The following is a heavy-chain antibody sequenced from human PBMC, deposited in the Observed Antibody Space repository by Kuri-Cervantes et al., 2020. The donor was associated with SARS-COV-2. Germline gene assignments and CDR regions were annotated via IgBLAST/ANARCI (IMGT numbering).Heavy chain of an antibody. CDR2: IYYSGST. Sequence: SQTLSLTCSVSNFSISSTYYWGWIRQPPGKGLEWIGSIYYSGSTYYNPSLKSRVTISVDTSKNQFSLKLSSVTAADTAVYYCARLEPTMVRIAGDGGGFDYWGQGTLVTVSS. D-gene: IGHD3-10*01. V-gene: IGHV4-39*01. J-gene: IGHJ4*02. CDR3: ARLEPTMVRIAGDGGGFDY. CDR1: NFSISSTYY.